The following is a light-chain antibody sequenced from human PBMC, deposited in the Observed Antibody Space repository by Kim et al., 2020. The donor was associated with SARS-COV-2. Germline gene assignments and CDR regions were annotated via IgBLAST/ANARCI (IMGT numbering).Light chain of an antibody. CDR2: DVS. J-gene: IGLJ3*02. CDR1: SSDVGGYNF. CDR3: SSYASGPTWV. Sequence: QSALTQPASVSGSPGQSITISCTGTSSDVGGYNFVSWHQQHPGKAPKLMVYDVSRRPSGVSTRFAGSKSGNTASLTISGLQAEDEADYYCSSYASGPTWVFGGGTQLTVL. V-gene: IGLV2-14*03.